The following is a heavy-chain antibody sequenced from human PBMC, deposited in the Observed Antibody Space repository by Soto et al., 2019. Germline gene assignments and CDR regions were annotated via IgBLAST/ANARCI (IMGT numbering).Heavy chain of an antibody. J-gene: IGHJ4*02. Sequence: PSETLSLTCAVYGGSFSGYYWSWTRQPPGKGLEWIGEINHSGSTNYNPSLKSRVTISVDTSKNQFSLKQSSVTAADTAVYYCATSLKRGYSGYSDYWGQGTLVTVSS. CDR2: INHSGST. D-gene: IGHD5-12*01. CDR3: ATSLKRGYSGYSDY. CDR1: GGSFSGYY. V-gene: IGHV4-34*01.